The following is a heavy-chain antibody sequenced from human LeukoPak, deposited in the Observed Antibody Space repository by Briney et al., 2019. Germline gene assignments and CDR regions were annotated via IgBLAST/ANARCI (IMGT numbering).Heavy chain of an antibody. CDR1: GFTFSSYW. D-gene: IGHD3-3*01. V-gene: IGHV3-7*01. Sequence: GGSLRLSCAASGFTFSSYWMSWVRQAPGKGLEWVANIKQDGSEKYYVDSVKGRFTISRDNAKNSLYLQMNSLRAEDTAVYYCASQMKNYDFWSGYFDYWGQGTLVTVSS. CDR2: IKQDGSEK. J-gene: IGHJ4*02. CDR3: ASQMKNYDFWSGYFDY.